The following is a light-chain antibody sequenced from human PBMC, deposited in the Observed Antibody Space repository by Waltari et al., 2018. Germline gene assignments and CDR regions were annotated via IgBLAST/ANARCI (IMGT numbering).Light chain of an antibody. V-gene: IGKV3-20*01. J-gene: IGKJ1*01. CDR3: QHYLRLPVT. CDR1: QSISRT. CDR2: AAS. Sequence: SCKAGQSISRTLVWYQKKPGQAPRLLIYAASTRATGIPDRFSGSGSGTDFSLTISRLEPEDFAVYYCQHYLRLPVTFGQGTKVEIK.